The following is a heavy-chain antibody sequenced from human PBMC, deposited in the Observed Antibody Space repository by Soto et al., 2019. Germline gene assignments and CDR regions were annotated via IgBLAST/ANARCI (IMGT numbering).Heavy chain of an antibody. V-gene: IGHV3-53*02. J-gene: IGHJ4*02. CDR2: VYSGGAT. CDR3: ARVPGRL. CDR1: GFSVSRYY. D-gene: IGHD3-10*01. Sequence: QLVETGGGSIQPGTSLTLSCAASGFSVSRYYMTWVRQAPGKGLEWVSFVYSGGATFYADSVKARFILSRDDSQNTMYLQMNNLRAEDTAVYYCARVPGRLWGRGTLVTVAS.